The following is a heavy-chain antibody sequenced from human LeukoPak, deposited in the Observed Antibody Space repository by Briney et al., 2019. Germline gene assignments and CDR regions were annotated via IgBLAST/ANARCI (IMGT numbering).Heavy chain of an antibody. CDR2: ISSNGGTT. D-gene: IGHD6-13*01. CDR1: GFTFMTYA. Sequence: GGSLRLSCSASGFTFMTYAMRWVRQAPGKGLEYVSAISSNGGTTYYADSVKGRFAISGDNSKNTLYLQMSSLRAEDTAVYYCVKASRSSSWYFDYWGQGTLVTVSS. CDR3: VKASRSSSWYFDY. V-gene: IGHV3-64D*08. J-gene: IGHJ4*02.